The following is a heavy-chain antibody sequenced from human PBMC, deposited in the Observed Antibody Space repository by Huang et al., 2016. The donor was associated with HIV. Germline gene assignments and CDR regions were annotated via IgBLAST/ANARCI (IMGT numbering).Heavy chain of an antibody. D-gene: IGHD4-17*01. CDR3: AKTRVGLTGSRAFRYFDY. CDR2: ISYDGNNK. Sequence: QVHLVESGGGVVQPGRSLRLSCAASGFTFSNSDMHGVRQAPGKGLEWVAFISYDGNNKYDADSVKGRFTISRDNFRNTLNLQMDSLRVDDAALYYCAKTRVGLTGSRAFRYFDYWGQGTVVTVSS. J-gene: IGHJ4*02. V-gene: IGHV3-30*02. CDR1: GFTFSNSD.